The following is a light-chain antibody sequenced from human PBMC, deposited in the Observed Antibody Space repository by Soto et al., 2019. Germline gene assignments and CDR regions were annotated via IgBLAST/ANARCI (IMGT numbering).Light chain of an antibody. Sequence: EILLTQSPGTLSLSPGERATISCRASQSVSSSYLAWYQQKPGQAPRLLIYAATSGATGIPGSCSGSGAGTVSPPTSSRLEPEDSAVYYCHQNGNSSTFGQGTKVDI. CDR1: QSVSSSY. J-gene: IGKJ1*01. CDR3: HQNGNSST. V-gene: IGKV3-20*01. CDR2: AAT.